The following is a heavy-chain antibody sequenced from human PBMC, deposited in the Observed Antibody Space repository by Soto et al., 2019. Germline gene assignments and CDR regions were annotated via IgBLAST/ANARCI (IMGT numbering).Heavy chain of an antibody. Sequence: ASVKVSCKASGYTFTSYGISCVRQAPGQGLEWMGWISAYNGNTNYAQKLQGRVTMTTDTSTSTAYMELGSLRSDDTAVYYCARNSAAGNHYYYYGMDVWGQGTTVTVSS. CDR1: GYTFTSYG. J-gene: IGHJ6*02. D-gene: IGHD6-13*01. CDR3: ARNSAAGNHYYYYGMDV. CDR2: ISAYNGNT. V-gene: IGHV1-18*04.